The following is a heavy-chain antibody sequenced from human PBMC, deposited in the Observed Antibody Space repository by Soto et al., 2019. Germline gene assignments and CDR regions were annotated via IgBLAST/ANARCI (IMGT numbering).Heavy chain of an antibody. V-gene: IGHV3-23*01. J-gene: IGHJ5*01. Sequence: GGSLRLSCAASGFRFRTRAMSWVRQAPGKGREWVASICPGGDSTYYADSVKGRFAVSRDNSNVTLYLQMDSLRVEDTAIYYCTTHEEGAPWAGGFDSWGQGTLVTVSS. CDR3: TTHEEGAPWAGGFDS. CDR2: ICPGGDST. CDR1: GFRFRTRA. D-gene: IGHD1-26*01.